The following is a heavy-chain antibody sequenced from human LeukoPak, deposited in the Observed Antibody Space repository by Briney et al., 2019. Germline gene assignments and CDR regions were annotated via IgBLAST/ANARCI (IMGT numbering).Heavy chain of an antibody. CDR3: ASLSRYYYYMDV. V-gene: IGHV4-39*01. CDR2: IYYSGST. D-gene: IGHD2-2*01. Sequence: SETLSLTCTVSGGSISSSSYYWGWIRQPPGKGLEWIGSIYYSGSTYYSPSLKSRVTISVDTSKNQFSLKLSSVTAADTAVYYCASLSRYYYYMDVWGKGTTVTVSS. J-gene: IGHJ6*03. CDR1: GGSISSSSYY.